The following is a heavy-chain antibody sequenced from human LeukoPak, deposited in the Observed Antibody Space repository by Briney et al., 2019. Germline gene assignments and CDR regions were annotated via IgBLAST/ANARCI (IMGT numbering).Heavy chain of an antibody. CDR1: GYSFTSHG. Sequence: ASVKVSCKASGYSFTSHGISWVRQAPGQGFEWMGWISTYNGNTNYAQKLQGRVTMTTDTSTSTAYMELRSLRSDDTAVYYCARDPFCSSTSCYAGYYYYHYMDVWGKGTTVTVS. J-gene: IGHJ6*03. CDR3: ARDPFCSSTSCYAGYYYYHYMDV. V-gene: IGHV1-18*01. CDR2: ISTYNGNT. D-gene: IGHD2-2*01.